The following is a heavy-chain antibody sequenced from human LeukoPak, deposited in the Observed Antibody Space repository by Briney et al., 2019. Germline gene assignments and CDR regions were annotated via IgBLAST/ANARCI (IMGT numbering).Heavy chain of an antibody. D-gene: IGHD1-26*01. CDR1: GGSISSGGYY. V-gene: IGHV4-39*01. Sequence: SETLSLTCTVSGGSISSGGYYWGWIRQPPGKGLEWIGSIYYSGSTYYNPSLKSRVTISVDTSKNQFSLKLSSVTAADTAVYYCARRVGANIKRLNWFDPWGQGTLVTVSS. CDR3: ARRVGANIKRLNWFDP. J-gene: IGHJ5*02. CDR2: IYYSGST.